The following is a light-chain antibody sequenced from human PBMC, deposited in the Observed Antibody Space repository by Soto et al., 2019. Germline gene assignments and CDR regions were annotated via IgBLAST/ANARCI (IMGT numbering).Light chain of an antibody. CDR1: QFMSSNY. J-gene: IGKJ3*01. CDR2: GAS. Sequence: EIVMTQSPATLSLSPGDRATLSCRASQFMSSNYLSWYQQKPGQAPRLLIYGASTRATGIPDRFSGSGSETDFTLTISNLQPEDFAVYYCQQDYNLPWTFGPGTKVDIK. CDR3: QQDYNLPWT. V-gene: IGKV3D-7*01.